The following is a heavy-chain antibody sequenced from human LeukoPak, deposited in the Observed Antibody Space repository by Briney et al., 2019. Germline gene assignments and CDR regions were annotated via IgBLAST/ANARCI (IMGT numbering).Heavy chain of an antibody. Sequence: SETLSLTCTVSGGSISSGSYYWGWIRQPPGKGLEWIGSIYYSGSTHYNPSLKSRVTISVDTSKNQFSLKLSSVTAADTAVYYCARLDEYYDSSGYYPILFDYWGQGTLVTVSS. CDR2: IYYSGST. CDR1: GGSISSGSYY. V-gene: IGHV4-39*01. D-gene: IGHD3-22*01. J-gene: IGHJ4*02. CDR3: ARLDEYYDSSGYYPILFDY.